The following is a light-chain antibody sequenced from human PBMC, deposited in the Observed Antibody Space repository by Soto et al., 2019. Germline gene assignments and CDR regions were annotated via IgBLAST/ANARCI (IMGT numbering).Light chain of an antibody. CDR1: QSVSGW. V-gene: IGKV1-5*01. Sequence: DIQMTQSPSTLSASVGDTVTVTCRASQSVSGWLAWYQQKPGKAPKLLIYDASNLETGVPSRFSGSGSGTDFTVTISSLQPEDFATYSCQQYYNLPITFGQGTRLEIK. CDR3: QQYYNLPIT. CDR2: DAS. J-gene: IGKJ5*01.